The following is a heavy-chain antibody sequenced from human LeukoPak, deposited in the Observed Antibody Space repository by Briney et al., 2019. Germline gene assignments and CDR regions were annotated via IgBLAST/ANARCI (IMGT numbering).Heavy chain of an antibody. J-gene: IGHJ3*02. CDR2: IRYDGSNK. V-gene: IGHV3-30*02. CDR1: GFTFSSYG. D-gene: IGHD3-10*01. CDR3: ATFDLGVRGVLNDAFDI. Sequence: GGSLRLSCAASGFTFSSYGMHWVRQAPGKGLEWVAFIRYDGSNKYYADSVKGRFTISRDNSKNTLYLQMNSLGAEDTAVYYCATFDLGVRGVLNDAFDIWGQGTMVTVSS.